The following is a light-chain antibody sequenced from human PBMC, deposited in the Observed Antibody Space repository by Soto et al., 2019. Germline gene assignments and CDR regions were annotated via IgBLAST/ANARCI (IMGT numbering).Light chain of an antibody. V-gene: IGKV1-5*01. Sequence: DIQMSQSPSTLSASVGDRFTVTCRASQSINTWLAWYQQKPGKAPKLLIYDASSLQSGVPSRFTGRGSGTEFTLTISSLQHDDFATYYCQQYDSYSRTFGPGTKVDIK. CDR2: DAS. J-gene: IGKJ1*01. CDR1: QSINTW. CDR3: QQYDSYSRT.